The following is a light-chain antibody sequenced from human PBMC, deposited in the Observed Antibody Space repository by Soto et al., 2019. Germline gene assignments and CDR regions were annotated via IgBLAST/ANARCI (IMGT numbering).Light chain of an antibody. CDR2: DAS. CDR3: QQYAGYSRT. J-gene: IGKJ1*01. V-gene: IGKV1-5*01. CDR1: QSISSW. Sequence: DIQMRQSPSTLSASVGDRVTITCRASQSISSWLAWYQQEPGKAPKLLIYDASSLESGVPSRFSGSGSGTEFTLTISSLQPDDFATYYCQQYAGYSRTFGQG.